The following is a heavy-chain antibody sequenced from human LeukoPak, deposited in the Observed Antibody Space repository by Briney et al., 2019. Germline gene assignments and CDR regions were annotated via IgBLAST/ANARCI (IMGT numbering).Heavy chain of an antibody. D-gene: IGHD3-3*01. CDR3: ARGLRYDFWSGYDDAFDI. V-gene: IGHV3-13*01. Sequence: GGSLRLSCAASGFTFSSYDMHWVRQATGKGLEWVSAIGTAGDTYYPGSVKGRFTISRENAKNSLYLQMNSLRAGDTAVYYCARGLRYDFWSGYDDAFDIWGQGTMVTVSS. CDR2: IGTAGDT. J-gene: IGHJ3*02. CDR1: GFTFSSYD.